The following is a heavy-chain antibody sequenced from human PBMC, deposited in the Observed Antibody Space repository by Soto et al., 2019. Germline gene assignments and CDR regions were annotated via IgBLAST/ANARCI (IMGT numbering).Heavy chain of an antibody. Sequence: ASVKVSCKASGYTFTSYGISWVRQAPGQGLEWMGWISAYNGNTNYAQKLQGRVTMTTDTSTSTAYMELRSLRSDDTAVYYCARVVWEYSSGWDPPYYFDYWGQGTLVTVSS. D-gene: IGHD6-19*01. V-gene: IGHV1-18*01. CDR3: ARVVWEYSSGWDPPYYFDY. J-gene: IGHJ4*02. CDR1: GYTFTSYG. CDR2: ISAYNGNT.